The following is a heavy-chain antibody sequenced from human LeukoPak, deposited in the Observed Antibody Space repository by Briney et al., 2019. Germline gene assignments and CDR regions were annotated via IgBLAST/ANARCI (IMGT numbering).Heavy chain of an antibody. D-gene: IGHD4-11*01. Sequence: ASVKVSCKASGGIFSSYGINWVQQAPGQGLEWMGRIIPMFGATNYAQKFQGRVTVTTDESTSTAYMELSSLRSEDTAVYYCARGSYSDYIFDYWGQGTLVTVSS. CDR1: GGIFSSYG. V-gene: IGHV1-69*05. CDR3: ARGSYSDYIFDY. J-gene: IGHJ4*02. CDR2: IIPMFGAT.